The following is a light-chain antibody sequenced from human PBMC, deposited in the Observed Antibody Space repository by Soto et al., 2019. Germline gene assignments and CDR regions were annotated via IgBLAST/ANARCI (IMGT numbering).Light chain of an antibody. Sequence: EIVVSQSPSTLSVSPGERATLSCRASQSISSSFLAWYQQRPGQSPRLIIYGASTRATGIPARFSGSGSGTEFTLSIGSLQSEDFAVYYCQQYNDWPPTFAQGTKVAIK. J-gene: IGKJ1*01. CDR1: QSISSS. CDR2: GAS. V-gene: IGKV3-15*01. CDR3: QQYNDWPPT.